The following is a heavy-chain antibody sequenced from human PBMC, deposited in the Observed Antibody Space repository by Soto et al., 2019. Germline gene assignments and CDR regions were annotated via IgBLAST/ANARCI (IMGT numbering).Heavy chain of an antibody. D-gene: IGHD3-22*01. Sequence: QVQLVQSGSEVKKPGSSVKVSCKASGGTLSSYAISWVRQAPGQVLEWMGGIIPIFGTANYAQKFQGRVTITADKSTSTVYMELSSLRSEDTSVYYCAIDSIANLSAYYYGMDVWGQGTTVTVSS. CDR2: IIPIFGTA. V-gene: IGHV1-69*06. J-gene: IGHJ6*02. CDR1: GGTLSSYA. CDR3: AIDSIANLSAYYYGMDV.